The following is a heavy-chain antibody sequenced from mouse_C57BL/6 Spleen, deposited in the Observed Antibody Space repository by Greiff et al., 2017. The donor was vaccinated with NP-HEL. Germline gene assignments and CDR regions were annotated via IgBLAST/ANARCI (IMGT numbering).Heavy chain of an antibody. D-gene: IGHD1-1*02. CDR1: GYSITSGYD. Sequence: VQLKESGPGMVKPSQSLSLTCTVTGYSITSGYDWHWIRHFPGNKLEWMGYISYSGSTNYNPSLKSRISITHDTSKNHFFLKLNSVTTEDTATYYCARDQGGYFDYWGQGTTLTVSS. J-gene: IGHJ2*01. V-gene: IGHV3-1*01. CDR3: ARDQGGYFDY. CDR2: ISYSGST.